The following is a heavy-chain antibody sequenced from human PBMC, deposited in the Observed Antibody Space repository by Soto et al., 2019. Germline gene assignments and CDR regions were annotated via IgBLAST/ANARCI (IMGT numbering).Heavy chain of an antibody. CDR1: VFTCRTAW. J-gene: IGHJ6*02. Sequence: PGGSLRLSCGAAVFTCRTAWVSWVRQSAGMGLWCGGRLKSKTDGGTTDYAAPVKGRFTISRDDSKNTLYLQMNSLKTEDTAVYYCTTRITIFGVVIHKPAGMDVWGQGTTVTVSS. CDR2: LKSKTDGGTT. V-gene: IGHV3-15*01. CDR3: TTRITIFGVVIHKPAGMDV. D-gene: IGHD3-3*01.